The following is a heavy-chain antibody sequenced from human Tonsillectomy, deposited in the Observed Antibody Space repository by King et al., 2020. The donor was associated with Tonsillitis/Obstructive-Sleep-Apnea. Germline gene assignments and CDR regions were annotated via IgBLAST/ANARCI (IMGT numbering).Heavy chain of an antibody. Sequence: HVQLVESGAEVKKPGSSVKVSCKASGGTFSSYAISWVRQAPGQGLEWMGGIIPILGIANYAQKFQGRVTITADKSTSTAYMELSSLRSEDTAVYYCARGEPPQWELDQGYYYYGMDVWGQGTTVTVSS. D-gene: IGHD1-26*01. J-gene: IGHJ6*02. CDR2: IIPILGIA. V-gene: IGHV1-69*10. CDR1: GGTFSSYA. CDR3: ARGEPPQWELDQGYYYYGMDV.